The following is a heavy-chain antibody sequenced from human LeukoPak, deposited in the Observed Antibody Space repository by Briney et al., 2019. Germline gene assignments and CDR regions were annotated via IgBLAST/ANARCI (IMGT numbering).Heavy chain of an antibody. CDR2: IVVGSGNT. J-gene: IGHJ6*03. D-gene: IGHD3-10*01. V-gene: IGHV1-58*02. Sequence: GTSVKVSCKASGFTFTSSAMQWVRQARGQRLEWMGWIVVGSGNTNYAQKFQERVTITRDMSTSTAYMELSSLRSEDTAVYYCAREIGSGSSQDYYYYMDVWGKGTTVTVSS. CDR3: AREIGSGSSQDYYYYMDV. CDR1: GFTFTSSA.